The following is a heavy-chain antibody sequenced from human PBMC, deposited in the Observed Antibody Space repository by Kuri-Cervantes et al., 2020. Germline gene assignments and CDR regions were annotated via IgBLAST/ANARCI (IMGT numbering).Heavy chain of an antibody. CDR3: AKDLRGYKQQIEY. J-gene: IGHJ4*02. D-gene: IGHD5-24*01. Sequence: GESLKISCAASGFTLNINAMPWVRQAPAKGLEWVAITSSEGSHKRYADSVQGRFTVSRDNSKKTVYLQVNSLRAEDTALYFCAKDLRGYKQQIEYWGQGTLVTVSS. CDR1: GFTLNINA. CDR2: TSSEGSHK. V-gene: IGHV3-30*07.